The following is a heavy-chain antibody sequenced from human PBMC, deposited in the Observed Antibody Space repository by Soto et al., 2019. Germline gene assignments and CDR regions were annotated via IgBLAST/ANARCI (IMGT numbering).Heavy chain of an antibody. D-gene: IGHD3-9*01. CDR2: ISGSGGST. CDR3: AKGRRDDTWTGFYLTYFDY. V-gene: IGHV3-23*01. J-gene: IGHJ4*02. CDR1: GFTFSNYA. Sequence: EVQLLESGGGLVQPGSSLRLSCAASGFTFSNYAMSWVRQTPGGGLEWVSTISGSGGSTFYADSVKGRFTISRDNPKNTLSLQMNSLRAADTAVYYCAKGRRDDTWTGFYLTYFDYWGRGTLVTVPS.